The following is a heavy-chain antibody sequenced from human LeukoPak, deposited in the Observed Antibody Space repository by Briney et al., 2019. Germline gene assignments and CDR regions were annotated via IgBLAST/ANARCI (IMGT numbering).Heavy chain of an antibody. Sequence: PGRSLRLSCAASGFTFDDYAMHWVRQAPGKGLEWVSGISWNGGSIGYADSVKGRFTISRDNAKNSLYLQMNSLRAEDTALYYCAKDTHYYDSSGSAAFDIWGQGTMVTVSS. D-gene: IGHD3-22*01. CDR2: ISWNGGSI. J-gene: IGHJ3*02. V-gene: IGHV3-9*01. CDR3: AKDTHYYDSSGSAAFDI. CDR1: GFTFDDYA.